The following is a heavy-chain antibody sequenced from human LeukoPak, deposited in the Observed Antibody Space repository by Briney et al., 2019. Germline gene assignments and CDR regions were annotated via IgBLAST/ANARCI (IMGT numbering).Heavy chain of an antibody. CDR2: ISGSGHST. Sequence: AGGSLRLSCAASGFTFSSYAMSWVRQAPGKGLEWVSGISGSGHSTFYADSVKGRFTISRDNSKSTVYLQMNSLRVEDAAVYYCSKDLTSDFGGDLDPWGQGTLVTVSS. J-gene: IGHJ5*02. CDR1: GFTFSSYA. D-gene: IGHD3-10*01. CDR3: SKDLTSDFGGDLDP. V-gene: IGHV3-23*01.